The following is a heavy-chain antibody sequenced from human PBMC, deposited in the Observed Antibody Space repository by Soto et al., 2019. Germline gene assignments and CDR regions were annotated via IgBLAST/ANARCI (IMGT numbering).Heavy chain of an antibody. D-gene: IGHD6-13*01. J-gene: IGHJ4*02. V-gene: IGHV1-3*01. CDR1: GYTFISYA. Sequence: ASVKVSCKTSGYTFISYAMHCVRQAPGQRLEWMGWISVNGNTDYSQKFQGRVTITRDTSASTSYMELTSLGSEDTAVYYCARENPPAAGSYYDYWGQGTLVTVPS. CDR2: ISVNGNT. CDR3: ARENPPAAGSYYDY.